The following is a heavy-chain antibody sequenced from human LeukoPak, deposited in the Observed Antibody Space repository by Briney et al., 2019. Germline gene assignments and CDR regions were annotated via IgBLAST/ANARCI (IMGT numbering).Heavy chain of an antibody. Sequence: SETLSLTCVVSGGSVSGYYWGWIRQPPGRGLEWIGYVYYSGSTNYNPSFKSRITISVDTSRNQFSLQLSSVTVADTAVYYCARDVVAGSWADPGDAFDIWGQGTMVTVSS. CDR2: VYYSGST. V-gene: IGHV4-59*02. J-gene: IGHJ3*02. CDR1: GGSVSGYY. CDR3: ARDVVAGSWADPGDAFDI. D-gene: IGHD6-19*01.